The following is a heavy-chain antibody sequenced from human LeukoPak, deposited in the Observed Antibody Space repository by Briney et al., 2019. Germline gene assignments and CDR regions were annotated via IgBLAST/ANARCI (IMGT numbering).Heavy chain of an antibody. V-gene: IGHV1-8*01. Sequence: ASVKVSCKAPGYTFTSYDINWVRQATAQGLEWMGWMNPNSGNTGYAQKFQGRVTMTRNTSISTAYMELSSLRSEDTAVYYCARDVAAAAGSYFDYWGQGTLVTVSS. CDR2: MNPNSGNT. D-gene: IGHD2-15*01. CDR1: GYTFTSYD. J-gene: IGHJ4*02. CDR3: ARDVAAAAGSYFDY.